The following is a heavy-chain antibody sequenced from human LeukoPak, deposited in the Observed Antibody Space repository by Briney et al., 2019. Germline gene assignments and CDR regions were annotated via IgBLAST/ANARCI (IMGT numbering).Heavy chain of an antibody. V-gene: IGHV3-23*01. Sequence: PGGSLRLSCAASGFTFSSYGMSWVRQAPGKGLEWVSAISGSGGGTYYADSVKGRFTISRDNSKNTLYLQMNSLRAEDTAVYYCAKGTSSGSYHPLVGYFDYWGQGTLVTVSS. CDR3: AKGTSSGSYHPLVGYFDY. J-gene: IGHJ4*02. D-gene: IGHD3-10*01. CDR1: GFTFSSYG. CDR2: ISGSGGGT.